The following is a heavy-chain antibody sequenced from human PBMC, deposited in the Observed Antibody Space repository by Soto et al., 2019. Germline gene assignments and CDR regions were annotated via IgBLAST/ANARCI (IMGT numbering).Heavy chain of an antibody. J-gene: IGHJ4*02. V-gene: IGHV3-30-3*01. D-gene: IGHD3-3*01. Sequence: GGSLRLSCAASGFTFSSYAMQWVRQAPGKGLEWVAVISYNGGNLYYAESVKGRFTVSRDNSKNTLYLQMNSLRIEDTAVYYCARASGGGPEWNYFDYWGQGSSVTLSS. CDR2: ISYNGGNL. CDR3: ARASGGGPEWNYFDY. CDR1: GFTFSSYA.